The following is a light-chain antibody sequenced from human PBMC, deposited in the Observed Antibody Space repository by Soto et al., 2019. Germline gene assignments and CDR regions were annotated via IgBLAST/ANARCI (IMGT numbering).Light chain of an antibody. J-gene: IGKJ4*01. CDR1: QSISSW. CDR3: QQYNSYSLT. Sequence: DIQLIQSASFVSESVGDRVTITCRASQSISSWLAWYQQKPGKAPKLLIYKASSLESGVPSRFSGSGSGTEFTLTISSLQPDDFATYYCQQYNSYSLTFGGGTKVDIK. V-gene: IGKV1-5*03. CDR2: KAS.